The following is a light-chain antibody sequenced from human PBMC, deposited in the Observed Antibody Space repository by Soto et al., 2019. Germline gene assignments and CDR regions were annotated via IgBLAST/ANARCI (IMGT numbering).Light chain of an antibody. CDR1: QSISDT. CDR3: QQDNNWPWT. V-gene: IGKV3-15*01. J-gene: IGKJ1*01. Sequence: EIVMTQSPATLSVSPGGRATLSCRASQSISDTLAWYQQKPGQAPRLLIHGASTRATGFPGRFSGSGSGTDFTLTISSLQSEDFAVYYCQQDNNWPWTFGQGTKVDIK. CDR2: GAS.